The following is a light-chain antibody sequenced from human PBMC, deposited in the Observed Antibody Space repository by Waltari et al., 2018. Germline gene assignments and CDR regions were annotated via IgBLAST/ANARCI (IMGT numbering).Light chain of an antibody. CDR2: YNSDSEK. J-gene: IGLJ3*02. CDR3: MFWPSNVWV. V-gene: IGLV5-37*01. CDR1: SDINVGDFI. Sequence: QPVLTQPPSSSASPGESARLTCTLPSDINVGDFIIYWYQQKPGSPPRFLLYYNSDSEKAQGSGVPSRFSGSKEASANAGILLISGLQSEDEADYYCMFWPSNVWVFGGGTKLTVL.